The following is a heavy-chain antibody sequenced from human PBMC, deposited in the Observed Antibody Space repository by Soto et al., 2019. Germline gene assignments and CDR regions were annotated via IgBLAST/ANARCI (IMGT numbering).Heavy chain of an antibody. J-gene: IGHJ6*03. CDR2: ISSSSSTI. V-gene: IGHV3-48*01. CDR3: ARVRLRFLEWFEYYYYMDV. CDR1: GVTFSSYS. D-gene: IGHD3-3*01. Sequence: GGSLRLSCAASGVTFSSYSMNWVRQAPGKGLEWVSYISSSSSTIYYADSVKGRFTISRDNAKNSLYLQMNSLRAEDTAVYYCARVRLRFLEWFEYYYYMDVWGKGTTVTVSS.